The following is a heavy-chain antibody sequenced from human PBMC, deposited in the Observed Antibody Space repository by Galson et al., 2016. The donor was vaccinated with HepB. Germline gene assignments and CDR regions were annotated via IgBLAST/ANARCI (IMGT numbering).Heavy chain of an antibody. D-gene: IGHD3-3*01. CDR2: ISGSGGST. V-gene: IGHV3-23*01. CDR1: GSTFSTYA. Sequence: SLRLSCAASGSTFSTYAMNRVRQAPGKGLEWVSGISGSGGSTYYADSVKGRFTISRDNSKNTLYLQMNSLRAEDTAVYYCAKDGDYYDFWSGYSNWFDPWGQGTLVTVSS. J-gene: IGHJ5*02. CDR3: AKDGDYYDFWSGYSNWFDP.